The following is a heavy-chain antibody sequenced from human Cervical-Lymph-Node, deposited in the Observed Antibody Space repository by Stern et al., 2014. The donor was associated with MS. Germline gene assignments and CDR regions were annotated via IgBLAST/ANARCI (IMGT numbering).Heavy chain of an antibody. CDR3: TKNIAAFWSGYPYLDY. V-gene: IGHV3-9*01. CDR1: GFTFDDYA. CDR2: ISWNSGDI. Sequence: EVQLVESGGGLVQPGRSLRLSCAASGFTFDDYAMNWVRQAPGKGLEWVSGISWNSGDIGYADSVKGRFTISRDNAKNSLYLQMTSLRPEDTALYYCTKNIAAFWSGYPYLDYWGQGILVTVSS. J-gene: IGHJ4*02. D-gene: IGHD3-3*01.